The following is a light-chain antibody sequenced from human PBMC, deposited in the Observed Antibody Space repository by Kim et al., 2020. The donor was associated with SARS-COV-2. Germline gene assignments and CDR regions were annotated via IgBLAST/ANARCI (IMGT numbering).Light chain of an antibody. Sequence: APGERATLSGRASQSVSSTYLAGYQQKPGQAPRLLIYGASSRATGIPDRVSGSGSGTDFTLTISRLEPEDFTVYYCQQYGSSPLTFGGGTKVDIK. V-gene: IGKV3-20*01. J-gene: IGKJ4*01. CDR2: GAS. CDR1: QSVSSTY. CDR3: QQYGSSPLT.